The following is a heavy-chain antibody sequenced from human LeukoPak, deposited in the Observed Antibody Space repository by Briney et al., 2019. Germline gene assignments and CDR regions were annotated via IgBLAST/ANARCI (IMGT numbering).Heavy chain of an antibody. CDR3: ARVAARRIDY. D-gene: IGHD6-6*01. Sequence: SETLSLTCTVSGGSISGYYWSWIRQPPGKGLEWIAFIYYSGTTNYNPSLKSRVTISLDTSKNQFSLKLISVTAADTAVYYCARVAARRIDYWGQGTLVTVSS. J-gene: IGHJ4*02. CDR1: GGSISGYY. CDR2: IYYSGTT. V-gene: IGHV4-59*12.